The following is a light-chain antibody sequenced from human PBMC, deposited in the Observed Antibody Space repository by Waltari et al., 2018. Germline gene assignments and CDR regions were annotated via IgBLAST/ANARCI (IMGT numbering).Light chain of an antibody. J-gene: IGKJ4*01. V-gene: IGKV3-11*01. CDR1: QNVGNY. Sequence: EIMLTQSPATLSLSPGEGATLSCRASQNVGNYLAWYQQKPGQAPRLLIYDTSNRATGIPARFSGSGSGTDFTLTISGLEPEDFAVYYCQHRSNWPLNFGGGTKVEIK. CDR2: DTS. CDR3: QHRSNWPLN.